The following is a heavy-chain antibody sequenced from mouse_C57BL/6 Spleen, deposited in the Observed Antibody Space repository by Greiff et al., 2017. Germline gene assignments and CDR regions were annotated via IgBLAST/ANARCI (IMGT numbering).Heavy chain of an antibody. CDR2: INPGSGGT. Sequence: VQLQQSGAELVRPGTSVKVSCKASGYAFTNYLIEWVKQRPGQGLEWIGVINPGSGGTNYNEKFKGKATLTADKSSSTAYMQLSRLTSEDSAVXVCASSGVATSYWYFDVWGTGTTVTVSS. V-gene: IGHV1-54*01. CDR1: GYAFTNYL. D-gene: IGHD1-1*01. CDR3: ASSGVATSYWYFDV. J-gene: IGHJ1*03.